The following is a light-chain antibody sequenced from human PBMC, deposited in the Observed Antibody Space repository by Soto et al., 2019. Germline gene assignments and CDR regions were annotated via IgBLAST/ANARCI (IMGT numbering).Light chain of an antibody. CDR3: QQYYSTPLT. Sequence: EIVMTQSPATLSVSPGERATLSCRASQNIENHLAWYQQTPGQAPRLLIHGASTRATGIPTRFSGSGSGTEFTLTISSLQAEDVAVYYCQQYYSTPLTFGGGTKVEIK. CDR2: GAS. CDR1: QNIENH. J-gene: IGKJ4*01. V-gene: IGKV3-15*01.